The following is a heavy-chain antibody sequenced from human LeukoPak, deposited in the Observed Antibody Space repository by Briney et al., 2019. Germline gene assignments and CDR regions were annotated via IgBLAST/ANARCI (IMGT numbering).Heavy chain of an antibody. CDR3: ARGPIVYCGSDCYSTFDY. V-gene: IGHV4-38-2*02. D-gene: IGHD2-21*02. Sequence: PSETLSLTCTVSGYSISSGYYWGWIRQPPGKGLEWIGSIYHSGSTYYNPSLKSRVTISVDTSKNQFSLKLSSVTAADTAVYYCARGPIVYCGSDCYSTFDYWGQGSLITVSS. CDR1: GYSISSGYY. CDR2: IYHSGST. J-gene: IGHJ4*02.